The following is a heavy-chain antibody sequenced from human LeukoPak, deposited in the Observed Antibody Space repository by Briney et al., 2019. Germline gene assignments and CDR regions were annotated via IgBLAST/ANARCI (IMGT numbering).Heavy chain of an antibody. D-gene: IGHD6-13*01. CDR1: GFTVSSNY. CDR3: VSSASSSWFATPPMWYFDY. J-gene: IGHJ4*02. CDR2: IYSGGST. V-gene: IGHV3-53*05. Sequence: GGSLRLSCAASGFTVSSNYMSWVRQAPGKGLEWVSVIYSGGSTYYADSVKGRFTISRDNSKNTLYLQMNSLRAEDTAVYYCVSSASSSWFATPPMWYFDYWGQGTLVTVSS.